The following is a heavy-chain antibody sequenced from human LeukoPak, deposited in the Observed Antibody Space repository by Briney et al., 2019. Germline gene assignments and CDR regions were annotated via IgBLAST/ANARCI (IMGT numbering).Heavy chain of an antibody. CDR2: VDPEDGKT. CDR1: GYTFIKYY. D-gene: IGHD2-15*01. V-gene: IGHV1-69-2*01. Sequence: ASVKVSCKASGYTFIKYYMHWVQQAPGKGLEWMGRVDPEDGKTIYAKKFQGRVTTTADTSTDTAYMELSSLRSEDTAVYYCATGSFDYWGQGTLVTVSS. J-gene: IGHJ4*02. CDR3: ATGSFDY.